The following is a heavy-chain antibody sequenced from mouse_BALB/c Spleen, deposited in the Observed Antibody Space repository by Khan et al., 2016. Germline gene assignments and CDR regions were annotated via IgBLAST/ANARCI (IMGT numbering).Heavy chain of an antibody. V-gene: IGHV1-9*01. Sequence: QVQLKQSGAELMKPGASVKISCKATGYTFSSYWLEWVKERPGHGLEWIGEILPGSGSTNYHEKVKGKATFTAETSSNTAYMQLSSLTSEDSAVYYCARGVYWGQGTLVTVAA. CDR2: ILPGSGST. J-gene: IGHJ3*01. CDR1: GYTFSSYW. CDR3: ARGVY.